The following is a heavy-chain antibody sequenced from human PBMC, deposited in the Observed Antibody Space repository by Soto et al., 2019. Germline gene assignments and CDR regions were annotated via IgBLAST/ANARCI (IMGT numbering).Heavy chain of an antibody. V-gene: IGHV1-69*13. CDR3: ARETGSGSSYYFDY. CDR1: GGTFSSYA. D-gene: IGHD1-26*01. Sequence: ASVKVSCKASGGTFSSYAISWVRQAPGQGLEWMGGIIPIFGTANYAQKFQGRVTITADESTSTAYMELSSLRSEDTAVYYCARETGSGSSYYFDYWGQGTLVTVSS. J-gene: IGHJ4*02. CDR2: IIPIFGTA.